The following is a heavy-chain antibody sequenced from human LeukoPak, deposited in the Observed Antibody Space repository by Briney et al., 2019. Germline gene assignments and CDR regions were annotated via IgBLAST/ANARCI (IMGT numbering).Heavy chain of an antibody. J-gene: IGHJ4*02. CDR2: INSDGGTT. Sequence: GGSLRLSCAASGFTFNSYWMHWVRQAPGKGLVWVSRINSDGGTTNYADSVKGRFTISRDNAKNSLYLQMNSLRDEDTAVYYCAREQRVDTAMASFDYWGQGTLVTVSS. CDR3: AREQRVDTAMASFDY. CDR1: GFTFNSYW. D-gene: IGHD5-18*01. V-gene: IGHV3-74*01.